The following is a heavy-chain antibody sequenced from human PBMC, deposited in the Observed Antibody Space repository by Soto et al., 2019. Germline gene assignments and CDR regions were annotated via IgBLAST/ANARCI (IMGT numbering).Heavy chain of an antibody. J-gene: IGHJ4*02. V-gene: IGHV3-23*01. CDR3: AKAGIAAAVFDY. CDR1: GFTFSSYA. D-gene: IGHD6-13*01. Sequence: EVQLLESGGGLVRPGGSLRLSCAASGFTFSSYAMTWVRQAPGKGLEWVSGVSGTGGSAYYADSVKGRFTISRDNSKNTLYLQMNSLRAEDTAVYYCAKAGIAAAVFDYWGQGTLVTVSS. CDR2: VSGTGGSA.